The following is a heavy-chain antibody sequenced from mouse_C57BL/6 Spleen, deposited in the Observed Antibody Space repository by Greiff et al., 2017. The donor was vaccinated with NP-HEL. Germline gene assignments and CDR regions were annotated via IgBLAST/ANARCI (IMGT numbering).Heavy chain of an antibody. CDR2: IYPGDGDT. D-gene: IGHD3-2*02. J-gene: IGHJ1*03. V-gene: IGHV1-82*01. CDR3: ARRAQAWYFDV. Sequence: VQLQQSGPELVKPGASVKISCKASGYAFSSSWMNWVKQRPGKGLEWIGRIYPGDGDTNYNGKFKGKATLTADKSSSTAYMQLSSLTSEDSAVYLCARRAQAWYFDVWGTGTTVTVSS. CDR1: GYAFSSSW.